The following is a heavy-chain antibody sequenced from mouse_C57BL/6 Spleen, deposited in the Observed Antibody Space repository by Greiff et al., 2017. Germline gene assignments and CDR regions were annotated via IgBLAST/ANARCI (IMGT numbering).Heavy chain of an antibody. V-gene: IGHV14-4*01. Sequence: EVKLQESGAELVRPGASVKLSCTASGFNIKDDYMHWVKQRPEQGLEWIGWIDPENGDTEYASKFQGKATITADTSSNTAYLQLSSLTSEDTAVYYCIYSNYGWYFDVWGTGTTVTVSS. CDR1: GFNIKDDY. CDR2: IDPENGDT. D-gene: IGHD2-5*01. J-gene: IGHJ1*03. CDR3: IYSNYGWYFDV.